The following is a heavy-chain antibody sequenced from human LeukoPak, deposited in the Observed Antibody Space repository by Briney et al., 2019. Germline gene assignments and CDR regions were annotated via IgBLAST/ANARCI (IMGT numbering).Heavy chain of an antibody. Sequence: KTSETLSLTCTVSGGSISSGSYYWSWIRQPAGKGLEWIGRIYTSGSTNYNPSLKSRVTISVDTSKNQFSLKLSSVTAADTAVYYCAAGEWLLHNAFDYWGQGTLVTVSS. CDR2: IYTSGST. V-gene: IGHV4-61*02. CDR1: GGSISSGSYY. D-gene: IGHD3-3*01. J-gene: IGHJ4*02. CDR3: AAGEWLLHNAFDY.